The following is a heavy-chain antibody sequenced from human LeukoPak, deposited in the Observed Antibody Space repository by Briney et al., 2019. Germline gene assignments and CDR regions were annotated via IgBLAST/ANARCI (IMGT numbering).Heavy chain of an antibody. CDR2: ISAYNGNP. V-gene: IGHV1-18*01. Sequence: ASVKVSCRASGYTFTNFGISWVRQAPGQGLEWFAWISAYNGNPTYAQKLQGRVTVTTDTSTNTAYMELRSLTSDDTAVYFCARAGQGYYYDTSAYYFDYWGQGTLVTVSS. J-gene: IGHJ4*02. D-gene: IGHD3-22*01. CDR3: ARAGQGYYYDTSAYYFDY. CDR1: GYTFTNFG.